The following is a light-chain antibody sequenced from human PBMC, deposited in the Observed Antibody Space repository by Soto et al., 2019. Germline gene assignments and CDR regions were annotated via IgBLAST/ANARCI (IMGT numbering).Light chain of an antibody. CDR3: QQYQNLWT. CDR1: QSISSY. CDR2: AAS. V-gene: IGKV1-39*01. Sequence: DIQMTQSPSSLSASVGDRVPITCRASQSISSYLNWYQQKPGKAPKLLIYAASSLQSGVPSRFSGSGSGTEFTLTINSLQSEDFAVYYCQQYQNLWTFGQGTKVDIK. J-gene: IGKJ1*01.